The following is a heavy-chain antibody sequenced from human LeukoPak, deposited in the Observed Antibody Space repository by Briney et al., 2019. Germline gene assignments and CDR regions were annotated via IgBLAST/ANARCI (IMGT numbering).Heavy chain of an antibody. CDR1: GFTFSSYE. J-gene: IGHJ3*02. CDR3: ARDRSSSGWYSRAFDI. D-gene: IGHD6-19*01. Sequence: GGSLRLSCAASGFTFSSYEMNWVRQAPGKGLEWVSYISSSSSTIYYADSVKGRFTISRDNAKNSLYLQMNSLRAEDTAVYYCARDRSSSGWYSRAFDIWGQGTMVTVSS. V-gene: IGHV3-48*03. CDR2: ISSSSSTI.